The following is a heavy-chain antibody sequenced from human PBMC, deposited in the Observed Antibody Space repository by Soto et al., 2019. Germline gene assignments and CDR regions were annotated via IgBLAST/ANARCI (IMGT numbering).Heavy chain of an antibody. CDR2: IWYDGSNK. J-gene: IGHJ4*02. CDR1: GVTCSSYG. Sequence: PGGSLRLSCAAAGVTCSSYGMHWVRKXPGKGLEWVAVIWYDGSNKYYADSVKGRFTISRDNSKNTLYLQMNSLRAEDTAVYYCARDHIAARPRYYFDYWGQGTLVTVSS. CDR3: ARDHIAARPRYYFDY. V-gene: IGHV3-33*01. D-gene: IGHD6-6*01.